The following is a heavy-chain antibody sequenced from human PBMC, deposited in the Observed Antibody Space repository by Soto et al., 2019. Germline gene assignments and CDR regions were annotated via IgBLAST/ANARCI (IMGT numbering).Heavy chain of an antibody. D-gene: IGHD2-21*02. CDR2: IYYSGST. V-gene: IGHV4-31*03. CDR3: ASLYCGGNCYWKNNWFDP. Sequence: SETLSLTCTVSGGSISSGGYYWSWIRQHPGKGLEWIGYIYYSGSTYYNPSLKSRVTISVDTSKNQFSLKLSSVTAADTAVYYCASLYCGGNCYWKNNWFDPWGQGTLVTVSS. CDR1: GGSISSGGYY. J-gene: IGHJ5*02.